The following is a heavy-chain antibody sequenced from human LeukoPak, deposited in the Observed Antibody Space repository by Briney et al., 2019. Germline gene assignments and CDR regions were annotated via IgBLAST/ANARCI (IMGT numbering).Heavy chain of an antibody. D-gene: IGHD6-13*01. Sequence: SETLSLTCAVYGGSFSGYYWSWIRQPPGKGLEWIGEINHSGSTNYNPSLKSRITISVDTSKNQFSLKLSSVTAADTAVYYCAGGITGITATGSEWGQGTLVTVSS. J-gene: IGHJ4*02. CDR3: AGGITGITATGSE. V-gene: IGHV4-34*01. CDR2: INHSGST. CDR1: GGSFSGYY.